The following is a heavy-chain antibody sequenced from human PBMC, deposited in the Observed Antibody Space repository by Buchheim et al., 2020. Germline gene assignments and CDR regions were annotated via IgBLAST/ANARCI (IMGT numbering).Heavy chain of an antibody. J-gene: IGHJ6*02. D-gene: IGHD3-16*01. CDR1: GGSITSDRAF. CDR3: ARQKVMGPFGNYYYGMDF. V-gene: IGHV4-61*02. CDR2: IYSSGST. Sequence: QMLLQESGPGLVKPSQTLSLSCTVSGGSITSDRAFWTWIRQPAGKGLEWIGRIYSSGSTNYNPSLKSRVTLSVDTSKNQFSLRLSSVTAADTAVYYCARQKVMGPFGNYYYGMDFWGQGTT.